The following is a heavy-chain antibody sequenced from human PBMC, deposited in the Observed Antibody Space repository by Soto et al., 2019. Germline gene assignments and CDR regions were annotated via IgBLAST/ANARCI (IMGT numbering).Heavy chain of an antibody. CDR3: ARIGDFWSGYSKYYYYYGMDV. Sequence: GGSLRLSCAASGFTFSSYAMHWVRQAPGKGLEWVAVISYDGSNKYYADSVKGRFTISRDNSKNTLYLQMNSLRAEDTAVYYCARIGDFWSGYSKYYYYYGMDVWGQGTTVTVSS. D-gene: IGHD3-3*01. CDR1: GFTFSSYA. CDR2: ISYDGSNK. V-gene: IGHV3-30-3*01. J-gene: IGHJ6*02.